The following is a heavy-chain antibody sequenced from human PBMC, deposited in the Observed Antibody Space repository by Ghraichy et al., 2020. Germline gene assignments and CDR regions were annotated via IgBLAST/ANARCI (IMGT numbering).Heavy chain of an antibody. CDR1: GGTFSSYT. Sequence: SVKVSCKASGGTFSSYTISWVRQAPGQGLEWMGRIIPILGIANYAQKFQSRVTITADKSTSTAYMELSSLRSEDTAVYYCARFEGRKGGEGNWFDPWGQGTLVTVSS. V-gene: IGHV1-69*02. J-gene: IGHJ5*02. D-gene: IGHD3-16*01. CDR3: ARFEGRKGGEGNWFDP. CDR2: IIPILGIA.